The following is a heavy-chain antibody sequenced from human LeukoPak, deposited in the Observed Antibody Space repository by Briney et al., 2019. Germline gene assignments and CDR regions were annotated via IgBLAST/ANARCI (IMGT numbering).Heavy chain of an antibody. D-gene: IGHD2-15*01. CDR1: GFTFSSYG. CDR3: ARDIVVVVALMDV. Sequence: GGTLRLSCAASGFTFSSYGMSWVRQAPGKGLEWVANIKQDGSEKYYVDSVKGRFTISRDNAKNSLYLQMNSLRAEDTAVYYCARDIVVVVALMDVWGKGTTVTVSS. J-gene: IGHJ6*03. CDR2: IKQDGSEK. V-gene: IGHV3-7*01.